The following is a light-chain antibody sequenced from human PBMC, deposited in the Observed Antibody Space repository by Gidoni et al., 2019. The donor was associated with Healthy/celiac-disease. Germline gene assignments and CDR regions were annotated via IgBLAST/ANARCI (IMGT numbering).Light chain of an antibody. V-gene: IGLV3-1*01. J-gene: IGLJ2*01. CDR3: QAGDSSTVV. CDR2: QES. Sequence: SYELPQPPSVSVSPGQTASIPCSGDQLVDKYACWYQQKPGQSPVLVIYQESKRPSGIPERFSGSNSGNTATLTISGTQAMDEADYYCQAGDSSTVVFGGGTKLTVL. CDR1: QLVDKY.